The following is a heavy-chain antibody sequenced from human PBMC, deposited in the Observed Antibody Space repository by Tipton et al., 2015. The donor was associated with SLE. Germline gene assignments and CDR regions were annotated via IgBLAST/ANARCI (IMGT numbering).Heavy chain of an antibody. V-gene: IGHV4-34*01. CDR3: ASLYGSGSGYAFDI. Sequence: QPSETLSLTCAVYGWSLSDYYWNWIRQPPGKGLEWIGEINHSGSTNYNPSLKSRVSISLDTSKNPFSLKLNSVTAADTAVYYCASLYGSGSGYAFDIWGQGTKVTVSS. D-gene: IGHD3-10*01. CDR2: INHSGST. J-gene: IGHJ3*02. CDR1: GWSLSDYY.